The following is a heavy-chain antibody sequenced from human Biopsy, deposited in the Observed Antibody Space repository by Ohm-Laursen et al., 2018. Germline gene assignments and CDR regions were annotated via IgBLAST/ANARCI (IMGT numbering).Heavy chain of an antibody. D-gene: IGHD1-1*01. Sequence: ASVKVSCKVSGYTLTALSMHWVRQAPGRGLEWMGGFAPENGKTIYAQNFQARVSLTEDTSTDTAYMELSSLRSEDTAVYYCAADINVWNVNYWGQGTQVTVSS. CDR3: AADINVWNVNY. V-gene: IGHV1-24*01. CDR2: FAPENGKT. J-gene: IGHJ4*02. CDR1: GYTLTALS.